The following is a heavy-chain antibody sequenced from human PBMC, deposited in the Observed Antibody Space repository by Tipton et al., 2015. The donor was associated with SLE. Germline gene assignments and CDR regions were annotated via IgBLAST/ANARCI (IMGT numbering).Heavy chain of an antibody. CDR3: ARGPYSYMDV. J-gene: IGHJ6*03. CDR2: IYYSGST. CDR1: NGSISSSPYY. V-gene: IGHV4-39*07. Sequence: GLVKPSETLSLTCTVSNGSISSSPYYWGWIRQSPGKGLEWVGSIYYSGSTYYNPSLKSRVTISVDTSRNQCSLNLTSVTAADTAVYYCARGPYSYMDVWGKGTTVTVSS.